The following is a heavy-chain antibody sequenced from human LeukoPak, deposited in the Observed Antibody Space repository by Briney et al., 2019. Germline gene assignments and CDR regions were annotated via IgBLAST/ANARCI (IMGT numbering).Heavy chain of an antibody. D-gene: IGHD3-10*01. CDR2: ITYDGDIR. CDR1: GFTFSSYA. J-gene: IGHJ4*02. Sequence: GRSLRLSCAASGFTFSSYAMHWVRQAPGKGLEWVGVITYDGDIRYFEDSVKGRFTISGDTSKSTLYLQMNSLGAEDTAVYYCVKEQVSAYYRTADYWGPGTLVTVSS. V-gene: IGHV3-30*04. CDR3: VKEQVSAYYRTADY.